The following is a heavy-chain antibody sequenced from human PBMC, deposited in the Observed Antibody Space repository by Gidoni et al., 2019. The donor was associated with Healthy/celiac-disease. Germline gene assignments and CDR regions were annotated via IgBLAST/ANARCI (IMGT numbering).Heavy chain of an antibody. CDR2: ISPILCIA. D-gene: IGHD5-18*01. CDR1: GGTFSSYA. Sequence: QVQLVQSGAEVKKPGSSVKVSCKASGGTFSSYAISWVRQAPGQGLEWMGRISPILCIANSEQKFQGRVTITADKSTGTAYMELGSLRSEDTAVYYCARYQSPAGTVDKAMGGWGQGTLVTVSS. J-gene: IGHJ4*02. V-gene: IGHV1-69*04. CDR3: ARYQSPAGTVDKAMGG.